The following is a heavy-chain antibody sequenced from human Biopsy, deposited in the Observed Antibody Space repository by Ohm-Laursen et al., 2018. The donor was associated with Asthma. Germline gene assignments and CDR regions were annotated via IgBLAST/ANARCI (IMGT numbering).Heavy chain of an antibody. CDR2: ISGSGGST. J-gene: IGHJ5*02. CDR3: AKAEPYCDWYWFDP. D-gene: IGHD3-9*01. V-gene: IGHV3-23*01. Sequence: SLRLSCTASGFTFSSYAMSWVRQAPGKGLEWVSAISGSGGSTYYADSVKGRFTISKDNSKNTLYLQMNSLRAEDTAVYYCAKAEPYCDWYWFDPWGQGTLVTVSS. CDR1: GFTFSSYA.